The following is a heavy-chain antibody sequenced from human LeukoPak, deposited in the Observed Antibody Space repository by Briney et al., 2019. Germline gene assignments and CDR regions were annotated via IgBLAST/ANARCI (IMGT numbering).Heavy chain of an antibody. CDR2: IYYSGST. J-gene: IGHJ5*02. CDR1: GGSISSSSYY. Sequence: PSETLSLTCTVSGGSISSSSYYWGWIRQPPGKGLEWIGSIYYSGSTYYNPSLKSRVTISVDTSKNQFPLKLSSVTAADTAVYYCARFAYSGYGLSGLNWFDPWGQGTLVTVSS. D-gene: IGHD5-12*01. CDR3: ARFAYSGYGLSGLNWFDP. V-gene: IGHV4-39*01.